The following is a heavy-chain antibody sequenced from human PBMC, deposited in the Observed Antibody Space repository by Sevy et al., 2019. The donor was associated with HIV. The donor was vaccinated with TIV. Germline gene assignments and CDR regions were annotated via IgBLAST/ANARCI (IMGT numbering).Heavy chain of an antibody. CDR1: GFTFSSYG. CDR2: IWYDGSNK. Sequence: GGSLRLSCAASGFTFSSYGMHWVRQAPGKGLEWVAVIWYDGSNKYYADSVKGRFTISRDNSKNKLYLQMNSLRAEDTAVYYCASEGSSGYRFDYWGQGTLVTVSS. V-gene: IGHV3-33*01. D-gene: IGHD3-22*01. CDR3: ASEGSSGYRFDY. J-gene: IGHJ4*02.